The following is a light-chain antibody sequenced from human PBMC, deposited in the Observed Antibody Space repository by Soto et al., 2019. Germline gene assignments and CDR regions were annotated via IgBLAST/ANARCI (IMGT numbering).Light chain of an antibody. J-gene: IGLJ1*01. Sequence: SALTQPASVSGSPGQSITISCTGTSSDIGTYNLVSWYQQHPGKAPKLMIYEVNKRPSGVSDRFSGSKSGNTASLTISGLQAEDEADYYCCSYAGSSTLYAFGTGTKATVL. CDR2: EVN. CDR1: SSDIGTYNL. V-gene: IGLV2-23*02. CDR3: CSYAGSSTLYA.